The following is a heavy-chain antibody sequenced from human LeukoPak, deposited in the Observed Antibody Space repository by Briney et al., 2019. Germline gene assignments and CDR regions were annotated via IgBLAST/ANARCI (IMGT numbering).Heavy chain of an antibody. V-gene: IGHV3-21*01. Sequence: GGSLRLSCAASGFTFSSYSMHWVRQAPGKGLEWVSSISSSSTYIYYADSVKGRFTIFRDNAKSSLYLQMNSLRAEDTAVYYCARDAYCSGGRCYPPCNIDSWGQGTLVTVSS. D-gene: IGHD2-15*01. CDR1: GFTFSSYS. CDR2: ISSSSTYI. J-gene: IGHJ4*02. CDR3: ARDAYCSGGRCYPPCNIDS.